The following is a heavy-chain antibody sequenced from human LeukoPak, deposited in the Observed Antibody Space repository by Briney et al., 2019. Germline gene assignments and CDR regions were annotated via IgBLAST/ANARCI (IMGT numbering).Heavy chain of an antibody. CDR1: GFTFSSYA. V-gene: IGHV3-23*01. CDR3: ASSSLYYYDSSGYILDY. J-gene: IGHJ4*02. D-gene: IGHD3-22*01. CDR2: ISGSGGST. Sequence: SGGSLRLSCAASGFTFSSYAMSWVRQAPGKGLEWVSAISGSGGSTYYADSVKGRFTISRDNSKNTLYLQMNSLRAEDTAVYYCASSSLYYYDSSGYILDYWGQGTLVTVSS.